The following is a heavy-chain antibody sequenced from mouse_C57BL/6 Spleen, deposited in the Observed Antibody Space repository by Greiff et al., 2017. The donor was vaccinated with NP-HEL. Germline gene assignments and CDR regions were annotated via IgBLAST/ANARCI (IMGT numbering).Heavy chain of an antibody. CDR2: IDPSDSYT. D-gene: IGHD2-4*01. CDR1: GYTFTSYW. Sequence: QVQLQQPGAELVMPGASVKLSCKASGYTFTSYWMHWVKQRPGQGLEWIGAIDPSDSYTNYNQKFKGKSTLTVDKSSSTASMHLSSLTSEDSAVYYCARKAYDDYDGFAYWGQGTLVTVSA. V-gene: IGHV1-69*01. CDR3: ARKAYDDYDGFAY. J-gene: IGHJ3*01.